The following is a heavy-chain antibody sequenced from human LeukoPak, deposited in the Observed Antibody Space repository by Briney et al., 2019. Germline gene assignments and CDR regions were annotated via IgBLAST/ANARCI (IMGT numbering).Heavy chain of an antibody. CDR3: ARDRGAVAGTSDKFDP. CDR2: IWYDGSNK. J-gene: IGHJ5*02. V-gene: IGHV3-33*08. CDR1: GFTFSSYG. Sequence: PGGSLRLSCAASGFTFSSYGMHWVRQAPGKGLEWVAVIWYDGSNKYYADSVKGRFTISRDNSKNTMYLQVNSLRAEDTAVYYCARDRGAVAGTSDKFDPWGQGTLVTVSS. D-gene: IGHD6-19*01.